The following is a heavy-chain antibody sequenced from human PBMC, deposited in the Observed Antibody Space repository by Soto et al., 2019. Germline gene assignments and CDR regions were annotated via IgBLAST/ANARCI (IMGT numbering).Heavy chain of an antibody. CDR3: ARGGGTGSTYHYYGLDV. Sequence: SQTLSLTCAISGDSVSSNSAAWNWIRQSPSRGLEWLGRTYYRSKWYNDYAVSVKSRITINPDTSKNQFSLQLNSVTPEDTAVYYCARGGGTGSTYHYYGLDVWGQGTTVTVSS. CDR2: TYYRSKWYN. CDR1: GDSVSSNSAA. J-gene: IGHJ6*02. V-gene: IGHV6-1*01. D-gene: IGHD1-26*01.